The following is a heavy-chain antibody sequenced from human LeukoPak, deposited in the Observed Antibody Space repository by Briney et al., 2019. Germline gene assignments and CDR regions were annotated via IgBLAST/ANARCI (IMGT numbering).Heavy chain of an antibody. CDR3: ARAGLRYLDWLPPHYFDY. V-gene: IGHV3-21*01. J-gene: IGHJ4*02. Sequence: PGGSLRLSCAASGFTFSSYSMNWARQAPGKGLEWVSSISSSSSYIYYADSVKGRFTISRDNAKNSLYLQMNSLRAEDTAVYYCARAGLRYLDWLPPHYFDYWGQGTLVTVSS. D-gene: IGHD3-9*01. CDR1: GFTFSSYS. CDR2: ISSSSSYI.